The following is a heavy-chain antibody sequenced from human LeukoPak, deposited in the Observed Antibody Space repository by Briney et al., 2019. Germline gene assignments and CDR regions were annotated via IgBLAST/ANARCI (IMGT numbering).Heavy chain of an antibody. V-gene: IGHV3-23*01. D-gene: IGHD5-18*01. CDR1: GFIFSHYG. CDR3: AKADTAMRYFDS. CDR2: ITSRSTT. J-gene: IGHJ4*02. Sequence: GGTLRLSCAASGFIFSHYGMNWVRQAPGKGLEWVSGITSRSTTYYADSVKGRFTISRDNSKNTLYLQMNSLRVEDTAVYYCAKADTAMRYFDSWGQETLVTVSS.